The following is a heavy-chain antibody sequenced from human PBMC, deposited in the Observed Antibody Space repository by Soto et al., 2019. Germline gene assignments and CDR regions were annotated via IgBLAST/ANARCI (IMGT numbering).Heavy chain of an antibody. CDR2: IVSGNT. Sequence: ASVKVSCKASGFTFSSSAVQWVRQARGQRLEWIGWIVSGNTNYAQKFQERVTFTRDMSTSTAYMELSSLRSEDTAVYYCARDKDRPQLGGNYYYGMDVWGQGTTVTVSS. D-gene: IGHD3-3*02. J-gene: IGHJ6*02. CDR1: GFTFSSSA. CDR3: ARDKDRPQLGGNYYYGMDV. V-gene: IGHV1-58*01.